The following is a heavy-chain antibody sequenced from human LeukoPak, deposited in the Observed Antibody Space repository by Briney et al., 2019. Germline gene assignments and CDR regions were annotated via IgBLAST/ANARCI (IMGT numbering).Heavy chain of an antibody. CDR3: ARAFGSGSYSF. CDR2: VSGSGSTK. V-gene: IGHV3-48*03. D-gene: IGHD3-10*01. J-gene: IGHJ4*02. Sequence: GGSLRLSCAASGFTFSSYEMNWVRQAPGKGLEWVSYVSGSGSTKYYADSVKDRITISRDNAKKSMYLQMNSLRAEDTAVYYCARAFGSGSYSFWGQGTLVSVSS. CDR1: GFTFSSYE.